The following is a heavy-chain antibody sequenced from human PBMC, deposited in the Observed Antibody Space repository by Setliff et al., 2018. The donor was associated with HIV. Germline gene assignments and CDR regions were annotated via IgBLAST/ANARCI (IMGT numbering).Heavy chain of an antibody. V-gene: IGHV4-34*01. CDR2: INHSGST. Sequence: SETLSLTCAVYGGSFSGYYWSWIRQPPGKGLEWIGEINHSGSTNYNPSLKSRVNISVDTSKNQFSLKLSSVTAADAAVYYCARQDYYYDSSGYYRWWEPFSWYFDLWGRGTLVTVSS. CDR1: GGSFSGYY. D-gene: IGHD3-22*01. J-gene: IGHJ2*01. CDR3: ARQDYYYDSSGYYRWWEPFSWYFDL.